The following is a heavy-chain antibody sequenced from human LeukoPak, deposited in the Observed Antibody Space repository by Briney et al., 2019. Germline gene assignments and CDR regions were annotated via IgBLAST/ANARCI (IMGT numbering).Heavy chain of an antibody. V-gene: IGHV4-39*01. CDR3: AREHDYGDYMAPYYYYYYGMDV. J-gene: IGHJ6*02. CDR2: IYYSGST. D-gene: IGHD4-17*01. CDR1: GGSISSSSYY. Sequence: PSETLSLTCTVSGGSISSSSYYWGWIRQPPGKGLEWIGSIYYSGSTYYNPSLKSRVTISVDTSKNQFSLKLSSVTAADTAVYYCAREHDYGDYMAPYYYYYYGMDVWGQGTTVTVSS.